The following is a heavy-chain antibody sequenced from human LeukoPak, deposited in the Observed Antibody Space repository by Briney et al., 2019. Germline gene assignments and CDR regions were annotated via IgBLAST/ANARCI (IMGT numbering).Heavy chain of an antibody. CDR2: IYYSGST. CDR3: ATVRLYYDSSGHGLTGWFDP. CDR1: GGSISSSSYY. Sequence: SETLSLTCTVSGGSISSSSYYWGWIRQPPGKGLEWIGSIYYSGSTYYNPSLKSRVTISVDTSKNQFSLKLSSVTAADTAVYYCATVRLYYDSSGHGLTGWFDPWGQGTLVTVSS. V-gene: IGHV4-39*07. D-gene: IGHD3-22*01. J-gene: IGHJ5*02.